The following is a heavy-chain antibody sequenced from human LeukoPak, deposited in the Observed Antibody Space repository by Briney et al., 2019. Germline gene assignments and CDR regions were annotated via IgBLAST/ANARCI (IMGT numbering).Heavy chain of an antibody. CDR3: ARAGGYEKNWLDP. CDR2: IKNDGSEE. D-gene: IGHD5-12*01. V-gene: IGHV3-7*03. J-gene: IGHJ5*02. CDR1: RFTFTTYW. Sequence: GGSLRLSCAASRFTFTTYWMSWVRQAPGKGLEWVANIKNDGSEEYYVDSVKGRFTISRDNAKNSLYLQMNSLRAEDTAVYYCARAGGYEKNWLDPWGQGTLVTVSS.